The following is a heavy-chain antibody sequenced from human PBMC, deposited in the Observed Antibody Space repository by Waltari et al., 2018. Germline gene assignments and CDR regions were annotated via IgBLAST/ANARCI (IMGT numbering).Heavy chain of an antibody. V-gene: IGHV3-21*01. J-gene: IGHJ5*02. CDR3: ASSGRNYYGSPP. D-gene: IGHD3-10*01. CDR2: SRSRASYI. Sequence: EVQLVESGGGLVKPGGSLRLSCAASGFTFSRYSMNWVRQAPGKGLGGFSTSRSRASYIYNADSVKGRFTIARDNAKNSLYRQMNSLRAEDTAVYYCASSGRNYYGSPPWGQGTLVTVSS. CDR1: GFTFSRYS.